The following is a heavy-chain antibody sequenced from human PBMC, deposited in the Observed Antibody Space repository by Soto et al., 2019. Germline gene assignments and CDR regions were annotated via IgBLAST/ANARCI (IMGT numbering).Heavy chain of an antibody. CDR2: IYYSGST. J-gene: IGHJ4*02. D-gene: IGHD6-13*01. V-gene: IGHV4-39*01. CDR1: GGSISSSSYY. CDR3: ARNLDSSSFDY. Sequence: TSETLSLTCTVSGGSISSSSYYWGWIRQPPGKGLEWIGSIYYSGSTYYNPSLKSRVTISVDTSKNQFSLKLSSVTAADTAVYYCARNLDSSSFDYWGQGTLVTVSS.